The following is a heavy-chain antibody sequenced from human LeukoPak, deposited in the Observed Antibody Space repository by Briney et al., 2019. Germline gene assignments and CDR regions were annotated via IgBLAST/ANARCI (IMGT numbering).Heavy chain of an antibody. Sequence: GESLKISCKGSADTFSQYWIGWARQMPGKGLECMGIIYPSDSDTRYSPSFQGQVTISADKPINTAYLQWSSLEASDTAIYYCVRKVGLTSHFVYWGHGTLVTVSS. CDR3: VRKVGLTSHFVY. CDR1: ADTFSQYW. D-gene: IGHD1-26*01. J-gene: IGHJ4*01. CDR2: IYPSDSDT. V-gene: IGHV5-51*04.